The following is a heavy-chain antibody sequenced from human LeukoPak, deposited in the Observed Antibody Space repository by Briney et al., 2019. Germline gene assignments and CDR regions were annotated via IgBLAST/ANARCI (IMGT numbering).Heavy chain of an antibody. CDR3: ARDNQVAGSSCFDY. D-gene: IGHD6-13*01. CDR1: GYIFTSSA. J-gene: IGHJ4*02. V-gene: IGHV7-4-1*02. CDR2: INTNTGNP. Sequence: ASVKVSCKASGYIFTSSAINWLRQAPGQGLEWMGWINTNTGNPTYAPGFTGRFVFSLDTSVSTAYVQISSLQAEDTAVYYCARDNQVAGSSCFDYWGQGSLVTVSS.